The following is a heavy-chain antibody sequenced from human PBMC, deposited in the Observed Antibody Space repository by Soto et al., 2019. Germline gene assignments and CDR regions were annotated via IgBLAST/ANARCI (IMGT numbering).Heavy chain of an antibody. CDR2: ISTSSSTI. Sequence: EVQLVESGGGLVQPGGSLRLSCAASGFTFSGYTMNWVRQAPGKGLEWVSYISTSSSTIPCADSVKCRFTISRDNAKNSLYLQMNSLRDEDTAVYYCARSQMNDYWGQGTLVTVSS. CDR3: ARSQMNDY. V-gene: IGHV3-48*02. J-gene: IGHJ4*02. CDR1: GFTFSGYT.